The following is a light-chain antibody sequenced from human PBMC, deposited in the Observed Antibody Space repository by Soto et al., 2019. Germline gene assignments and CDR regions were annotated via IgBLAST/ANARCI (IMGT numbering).Light chain of an antibody. V-gene: IGKV3-11*01. J-gene: IGKJ1*01. CDR2: DAS. CDR1: QSVSYS. Sequence: ELVLTQSPAPLSLSPGERATLSCRASQSVSYSLAWYQQKPGQAPRLLLYDASNRATGIPARFSGSGSGTDFTLTISSLEPEDFAVYYWQQRNNWEWTFGQGTKVEIK. CDR3: QQRNNWEWT.